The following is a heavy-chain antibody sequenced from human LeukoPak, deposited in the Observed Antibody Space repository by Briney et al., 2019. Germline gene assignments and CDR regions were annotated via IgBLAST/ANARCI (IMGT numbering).Heavy chain of an antibody. V-gene: IGHV3-74*01. CDR3: IRSRSGSYGYFDY. J-gene: IGHJ4*02. CDR2: ISPDGSST. CDR1: GFTFSSYS. D-gene: IGHD3-10*01. Sequence: PGGSLRLSCAASGFTFSSYSMNWVRQAPGKGLVWVSRISPDGSSTSYGDSVKGRFTISRDNAKNTVYLQMNSLRAEDTAVYYCIRSRSGSYGYFDYWGQGTLVTVSS.